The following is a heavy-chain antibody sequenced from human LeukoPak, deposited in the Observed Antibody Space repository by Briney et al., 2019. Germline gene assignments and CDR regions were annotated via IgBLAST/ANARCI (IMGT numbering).Heavy chain of an antibody. J-gene: IGHJ5*02. CDR1: GGSISSSSYY. CDR2: IYYSGST. D-gene: IGHD2-2*01. V-gene: IGHV4-39*01. CDR3: ARRPALPLYCSSTSCYPGRSWFDP. Sequence: PSETLSLTCTVSGGSISSSSYYWGWIRQPPGKGLEWIGSIYYSGSTYYNPSLKSRVTISVDTSKNQFSLKLSSVTAADTAVYYCARRPALPLYCSSTSCYPGRSWFDPWGQGTLVTVSS.